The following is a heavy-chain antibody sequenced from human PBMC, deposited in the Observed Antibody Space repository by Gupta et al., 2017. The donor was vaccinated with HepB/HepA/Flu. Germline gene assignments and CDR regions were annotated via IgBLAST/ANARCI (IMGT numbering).Heavy chain of an antibody. CDR3: ARDGLTRANGWYGGYFDS. CDR1: GFTLGRYA. V-gene: IGHV3-30-3*01. D-gene: IGHD6-19*01. CDR2: MSYDGSNK. J-gene: IGHJ4*02. Sequence: QVHLVESGGGVVQPGRSLRLTCAASGFTLGRYALHCVRQAPGKGLEWVADMSYDGSNKYYADSVKGRCTISRDKSEHTGYLEMNSQRGEDTAWYYGARDGLTRANGWYGGYFDSWGQGTLVTGSS.